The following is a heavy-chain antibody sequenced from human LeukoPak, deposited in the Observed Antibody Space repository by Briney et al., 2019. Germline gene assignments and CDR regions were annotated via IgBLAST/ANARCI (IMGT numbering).Heavy chain of an antibody. D-gene: IGHD4-17*01. CDR3: AAPADYGDYSTYDAFDI. J-gene: IGHJ3*02. CDR1: GFTFTSSA. Sequence: SVKVSCKASGFTFTSSAMQWVRQARGQRLEWIEWIVVGSGNTNYAQKFQERVTITRDMSTSTAYMELSSLRSEDTAVYYCAAPADYGDYSTYDAFDIWGQGTRVTVSS. V-gene: IGHV1-58*02. CDR2: IVVGSGNT.